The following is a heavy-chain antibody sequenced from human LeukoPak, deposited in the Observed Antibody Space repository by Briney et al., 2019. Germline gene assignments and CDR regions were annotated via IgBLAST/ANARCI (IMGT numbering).Heavy chain of an antibody. CDR1: GYTFTSYG. V-gene: IGHV1-18*01. Sequence: VASVTVSFKASGYTFTSYGISWVRQAPGQGLEWMGWISAYNGNTNYAQKLQGRATMTTDTSTSTAYMELSRLRSDDTAVYYCAGGRDTNGVWNPPSGYWGQGTLVTVSS. J-gene: IGHJ4*02. D-gene: IGHD2-8*01. CDR3: AGGRDTNGVWNPPSGY. CDR2: ISAYNGNT.